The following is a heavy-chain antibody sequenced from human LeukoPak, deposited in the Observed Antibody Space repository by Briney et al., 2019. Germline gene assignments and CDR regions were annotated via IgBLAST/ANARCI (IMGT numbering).Heavy chain of an antibody. D-gene: IGHD3-10*01. CDR3: ARVPYYGSGSAYYYYGMDV. CDR2: IYYSGST. V-gene: IGHV4-30-4*01. CDR1: GGSISSGDYY. Sequence: SETLSLTCTVSGGSISSGDYYWSWIRQPPGKDLEWIGYIYYSGSTYYNPSLKSRVTISVDTSKNQFSLKLSSVTAADTAVYYCARVPYYGSGSAYYYYGMDVWGKGTTVTVSS. J-gene: IGHJ6*04.